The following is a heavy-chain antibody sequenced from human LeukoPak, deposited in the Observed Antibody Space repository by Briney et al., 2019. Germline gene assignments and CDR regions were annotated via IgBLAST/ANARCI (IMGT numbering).Heavy chain of an antibody. CDR3: ARLLEPLGYYFDY. CDR1: GYSFTSYW. Sequence: GESLKISCKGSGYSFTSYWIGWVRQMPGKGLERMGIIYPGDSDTRYSPSFQGQVTISAGKSISTAYLQWTSLKASDTAMYYCARLLEPLGYYFDYWGQGTLVTVSS. D-gene: IGHD1-1*01. V-gene: IGHV5-51*01. CDR2: IYPGDSDT. J-gene: IGHJ4*02.